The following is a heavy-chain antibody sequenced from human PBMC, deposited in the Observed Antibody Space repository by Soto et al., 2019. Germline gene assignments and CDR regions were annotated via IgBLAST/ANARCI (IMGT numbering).Heavy chain of an antibody. CDR1: GGSISSSNW. Sequence: SETLSLTCAVSGGSISSSNWWSWVRQPPGKGLEWIGEIYHSGSTDYNPSLKSRLSISVDTSKNQFSLKLSSVTAADTAVYYCARDSKSQNWFDPWGQGTLVTGSS. CDR3: ARDSKSQNWFDP. V-gene: IGHV4-4*02. D-gene: IGHD3-3*02. CDR2: IYHSGST. J-gene: IGHJ5*02.